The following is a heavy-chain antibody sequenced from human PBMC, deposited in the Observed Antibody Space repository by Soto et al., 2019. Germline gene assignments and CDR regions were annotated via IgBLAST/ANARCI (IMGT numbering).Heavy chain of an antibody. CDR1: GFTFSSYG. V-gene: IGHV3-33*01. J-gene: IGHJ6*03. CDR3: ARGGGDIVVVPAAIYYYYMDV. Sequence: GGSLRLSCAASGFTFSSYGMHWVRQAPGKGLEWVAVIWYDGSNKYYADSVKGRFTISRDNSKNTLYLQMNSLRAEDTAVYYCARGGGDIVVVPAAIYYYYMDVWGKGTTVTVSS. CDR2: IWYDGSNK. D-gene: IGHD2-2*01.